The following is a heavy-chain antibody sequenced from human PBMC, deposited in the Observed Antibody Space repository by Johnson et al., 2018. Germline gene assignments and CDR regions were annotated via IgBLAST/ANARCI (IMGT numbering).Heavy chain of an antibody. D-gene: IGHD3-10*01. CDR2: ISGSGGST. Sequence: EVQLVESGGGLVKPGGSLRLSCAASGFTFNYFSYAWMNWVRQAPGKGLEWVSAISGSGGSTYYADSVKGRFTISRDNSKNTLYLQMNSLRAEDTAVYYCAKDLGLWFVESIRAFDIWGQGTMVTVSS. CDR1: GFTFNYFSYA. V-gene: IGHV3-23*04. J-gene: IGHJ3*02. CDR3: AKDLGLWFVESIRAFDI.